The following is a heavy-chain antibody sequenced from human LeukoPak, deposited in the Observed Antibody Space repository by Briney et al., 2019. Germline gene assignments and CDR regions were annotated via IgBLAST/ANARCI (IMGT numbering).Heavy chain of an antibody. V-gene: IGHV3-30*02. CDR2: IRNDGSDK. CDR3: AKDRNSGYSTNCHDY. D-gene: IGHD6-13*01. Sequence: GGSLRLSCAASGLTFRSYGMYWVRQAPGKGLEWVAFIRNDGSDKYYGDSVKGRFTISRDNSKNTLYLQMNSLTVEDTAVYYCAKDRNSGYSTNCHDYWGQGTLVTVSS. CDR1: GLTFRSYG. J-gene: IGHJ4*02.